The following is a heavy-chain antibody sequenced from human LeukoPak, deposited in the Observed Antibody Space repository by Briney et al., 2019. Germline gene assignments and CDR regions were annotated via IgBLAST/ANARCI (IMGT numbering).Heavy chain of an antibody. CDR3: TRESVAFTPFGF. D-gene: IGHD2-21*01. Sequence: PSETLSLTCGVSGGSIITTNWWSWVRQPPGKGLEWIGEVHLNGATNYNPSLESRVSMSIDKSKNQLSLKLSSVTAADTATYYCTRESVAFTPFGFWGQGTLVTVSS. J-gene: IGHJ4*02. CDR2: VHLNGAT. V-gene: IGHV4-4*02. CDR1: GGSIITTNW.